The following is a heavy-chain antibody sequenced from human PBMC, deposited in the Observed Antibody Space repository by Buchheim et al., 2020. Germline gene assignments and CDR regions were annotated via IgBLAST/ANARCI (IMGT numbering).Heavy chain of an antibody. D-gene: IGHD1-26*01. Sequence: QVQLQQWGAGLLKPSETLSLTCAVYGGSFSGYYWSWIRQPPGKGLEWLGEINHSGSTNYNPSLKSRVTISVDTSKNPFSLKLSSVTAADTAVYYCARVGYYYYYGMDVWGQGTT. CDR1: GGSFSGYY. V-gene: IGHV4-34*01. CDR3: ARVGYYYYYGMDV. J-gene: IGHJ6*02. CDR2: INHSGST.